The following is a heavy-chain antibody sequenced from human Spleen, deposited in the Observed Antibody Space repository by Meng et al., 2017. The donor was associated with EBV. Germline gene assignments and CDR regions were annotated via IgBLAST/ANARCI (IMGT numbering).Heavy chain of an antibody. CDR2: IIPMFGFA. CDR3: AREEDGGNPFAY. V-gene: IGHV1-69*01. CDR1: GGSFRVYT. D-gene: IGHD4-23*01. Sequence: GQAGDARKNAGHSGTDCWEASGGSFRVYTMSWVRQAPGQGLEWVGGIIPMFGFATYAEKFQGRVTITAEESTSTAYMELTSLRSDDTAVYYCAREEDGGNPFAYWGQGTLVTVSS. J-gene: IGHJ4*02.